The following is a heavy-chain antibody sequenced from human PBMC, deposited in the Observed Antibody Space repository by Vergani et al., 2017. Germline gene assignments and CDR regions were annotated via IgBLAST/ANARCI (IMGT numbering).Heavy chain of an antibody. Sequence: QLQLQESGPGLVKPSETLSLTCTVSGGSISSSGYSWSWIRQPPGKGLEWIGYIYHSGSTYYNPSLKSRVTISVDRSKNQFSLKLSSVTAADTAVYYCARGRGGSCYNWGQGTLVTVSS. CDR1: GGSISSSGYS. V-gene: IGHV4-30-2*01. J-gene: IGHJ4*02. CDR2: IYHSGST. CDR3: ARGRGGSCYN. D-gene: IGHD2-15*01.